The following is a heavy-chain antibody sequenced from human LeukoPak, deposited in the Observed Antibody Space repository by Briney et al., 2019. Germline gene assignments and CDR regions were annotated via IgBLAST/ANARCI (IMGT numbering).Heavy chain of an antibody. V-gene: IGHV3-23*01. D-gene: IGHD4-17*01. CDR1: GFTFSSYA. CDR2: ISGSGGST. J-gene: IGHJ4*02. CDR3: ARDFGPTTVTTFSY. Sequence: GGSLRLSCAASGFTFSSYAMSWVRQAPGKGLEWVSAISGSGGSTYYADSVKGRFTISRDNSKNTLYLQMNSLRAEDTAVYYCARDFGPTTVTTFSYWGQGTLVTVSS.